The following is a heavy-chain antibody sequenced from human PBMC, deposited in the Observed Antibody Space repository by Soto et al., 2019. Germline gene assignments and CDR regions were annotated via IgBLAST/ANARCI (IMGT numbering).Heavy chain of an antibody. J-gene: IGHJ6*02. CDR1: GGSISSYD. CDR2: IYYSGST. V-gene: IGHV4-59*01. D-gene: IGHD6-13*01. Sequence: SETLSLTCAVSGGSISSYDWSWIRQPPGKGLEWIGYIYYSGSTNYNPSLKSRVTISVDTSKNQFSLKLSSVTAADTAVYYCGSSSIAAAGFYYYGMDVWGRGTTVTVSS. CDR3: GSSSIAAAGFYYYGMDV.